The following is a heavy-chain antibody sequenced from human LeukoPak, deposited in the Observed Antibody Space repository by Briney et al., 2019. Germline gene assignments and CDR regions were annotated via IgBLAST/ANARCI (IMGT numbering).Heavy chain of an antibody. J-gene: IGHJ4*02. CDR3: ARVAGSGGFDY. CDR2: ISAYNGNT. D-gene: IGHD3-10*01. CDR1: GYTFTSYG. V-gene: IGHV1-18*01. Sequence: GASVKVSCKSSGYTFTSYGISWVRQAPGQGLEWMGWISAYNGNTNYAQKLQGRVYMTTDTSTTTAYMELRSLRSDDTAVYYCARVAGSGGFDYWGQGTLVTVSS.